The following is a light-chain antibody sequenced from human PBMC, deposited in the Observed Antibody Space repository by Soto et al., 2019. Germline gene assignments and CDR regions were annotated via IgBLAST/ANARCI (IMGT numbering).Light chain of an antibody. V-gene: IGKV3-20*01. Sequence: EIVLTQSPGTLSLSLGERATVSCRASQSVGSNYLAWYQRKPGQAPRLLIYGASSRATGIPDRFSGSGSGTDFTLTISRLEPEDFSVYYCQQYGTTPFTFGPWTKVDIK. CDR1: QSVGSNY. CDR3: QQYGTTPFT. CDR2: GAS. J-gene: IGKJ3*01.